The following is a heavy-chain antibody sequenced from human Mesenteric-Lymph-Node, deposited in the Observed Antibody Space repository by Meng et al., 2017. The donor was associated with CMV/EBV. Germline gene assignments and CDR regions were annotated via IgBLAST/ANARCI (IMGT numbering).Heavy chain of an antibody. CDR1: GFTVNNNY. V-gene: IGHV3-53*05. J-gene: IGHJ4*02. Sequence: GESLKISCAASGFTVNNNYMNWVRQAPGRGLEWVSSIFSNGSTYYADSVKGRFTISRDSSKNTVSLQMNSLRADDTAVYYCAKGGSSWTSAIDQWGQGTLVTVSS. CDR3: AKGGSSWTSAIDQ. CDR2: IFSNGST. D-gene: IGHD6-13*01.